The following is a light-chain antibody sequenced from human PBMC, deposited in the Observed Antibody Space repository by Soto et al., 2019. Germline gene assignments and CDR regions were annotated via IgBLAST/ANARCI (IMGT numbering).Light chain of an antibody. J-gene: IGKJ4*01. CDR1: QGISSS. CDR3: QQLNSTPH. Sequence: DIPMTQSPSFLSASVGDRVTITCRASQGISSSLAWYQQKPGKAPKLLIYAASTLQSGVPSRFSGSGSGTEFTLTISSLQPEDFATYYCQQLNSTPHFGGGTKVEIK. CDR2: AAS. V-gene: IGKV1-9*01.